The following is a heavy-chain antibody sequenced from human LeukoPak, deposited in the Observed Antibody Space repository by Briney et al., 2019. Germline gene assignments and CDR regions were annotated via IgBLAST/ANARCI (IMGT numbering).Heavy chain of an antibody. J-gene: IGHJ4*02. D-gene: IGHD5-18*01. CDR2: IYYSGST. V-gene: IGHV4-59*01. CDR1: GGSISSYY. CDR3: ARLGGYSSDLDY. Sequence: SETLSLTCTVSGGSISSYYWSWIRQPPGKGLEWIGYIYYSGSTNYNPSLKSRVTISVDTSKNQFSLKLGSVTAADTAVYYCARLGGYSSDLDYWGQGTLATVSS.